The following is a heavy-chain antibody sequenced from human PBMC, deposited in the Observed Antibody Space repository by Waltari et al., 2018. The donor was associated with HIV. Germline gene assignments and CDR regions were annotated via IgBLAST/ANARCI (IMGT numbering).Heavy chain of an antibody. V-gene: IGHV2-5*01. Sequence: QITLKESGPTLVKPTQTLTLTCTFSGFSLSTSGVGVGWIRQPPGKALEWLALIYWNDDKRYSPSLKSRLTITKDTSKNQVVLTMTNMDPVDTATYYCAHRPAVAGDHDAFDIWGQGTMVTVSS. CDR1: GFSLSTSGVG. J-gene: IGHJ3*02. D-gene: IGHD6-19*01. CDR3: AHRPAVAGDHDAFDI. CDR2: IYWNDDK.